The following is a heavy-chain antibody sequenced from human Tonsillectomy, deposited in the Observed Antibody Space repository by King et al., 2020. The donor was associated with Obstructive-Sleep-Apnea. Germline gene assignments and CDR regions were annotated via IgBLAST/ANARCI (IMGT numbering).Heavy chain of an antibody. D-gene: IGHD2-15*01. CDR1: GFTFSSYG. Sequence: QLVQSGGGVVQPGRSLRLSCAASGFTFSSYGMHWVRQAPGKGLEWVAFIRFDGSNKYYADSVKGRFTISRDNSKNTLYLQMNSLSAEDTAVYYCARDRSVVPEYYFDYWGQGTLVTVSS. V-gene: IGHV3-30*02. CDR3: ARDRSVVPEYYFDY. CDR2: IRFDGSNK. J-gene: IGHJ4*02.